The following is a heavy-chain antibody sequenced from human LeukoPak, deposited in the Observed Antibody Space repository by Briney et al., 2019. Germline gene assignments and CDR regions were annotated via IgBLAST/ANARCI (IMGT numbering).Heavy chain of an antibody. J-gene: IGHJ4*02. Sequence: GGSLRLSCAVSGSTFSSYAMDWVRQAPGKGLEWVSAISGSGGSTYYADSVKGRFTISRDNSKNTLYLQMNSLRAEDTAVYYCAPRGSGWYFDYWGQGNLVTVSS. CDR2: ISGSGGST. V-gene: IGHV3-23*01. CDR1: GSTFSSYA. D-gene: IGHD6-19*01. CDR3: APRGSGWYFDY.